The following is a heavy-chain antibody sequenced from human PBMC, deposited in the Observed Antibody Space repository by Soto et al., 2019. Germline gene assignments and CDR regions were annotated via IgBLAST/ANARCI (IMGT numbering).Heavy chain of an antibody. D-gene: IGHD3-22*01. CDR2: IIPIFGTA. CDR3: ARTYYDYSSGYYGQADDPFDI. Sequence: QVQLVQSGAEVKKPGSSVKVSCKASGGTFSSYAISWVRQAPGQGLEWMGGIIPIFGTANYAQKFQGRVTIDADESTLTAYMALSSLRSEDTAVYYCARTYYDYSSGYYGQADDPFDIWGQGSKVTVSS. J-gene: IGHJ3*02. CDR1: GGTFSSYA. V-gene: IGHV1-69*01.